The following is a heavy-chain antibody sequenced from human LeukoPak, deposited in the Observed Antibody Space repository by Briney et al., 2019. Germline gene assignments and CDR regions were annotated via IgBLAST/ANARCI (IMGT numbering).Heavy chain of an antibody. CDR1: GFTFSDYY. D-gene: IGHD5-18*01. CDR2: ISSRGSTI. CDR3: ARHDTAMATDYGMDV. Sequence: GGSLRLSCAASGFTFSDYYMSWIRQAPGKGLEWVSYISSRGSTIYYADTVKGRFTISRDNAKNSLYLQMNSLRAEDTAVYYCARHDTAMATDYGMDVWGQGTTVTVSS. V-gene: IGHV3-11*01. J-gene: IGHJ6*02.